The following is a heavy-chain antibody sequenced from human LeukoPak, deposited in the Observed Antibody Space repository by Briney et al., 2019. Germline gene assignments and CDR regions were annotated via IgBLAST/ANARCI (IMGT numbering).Heavy chain of an antibody. CDR1: GYTFTSYD. D-gene: IGHD3-22*01. CDR3: ARERAYYYDSSGYYLNDAFDI. V-gene: IGHV1-8*01. CDR2: MNPNSGNT. Sequence: ASVKVSCKASGYTFTSYDINWVRQATGQGLEWMGWMNPNSGNTGYAQKFQGRVTMTRNTSISTAYMELSSLRSEDTAVYYCARERAYYYDSSGYYLNDAFDIWGQGTMVTVSS. J-gene: IGHJ3*02.